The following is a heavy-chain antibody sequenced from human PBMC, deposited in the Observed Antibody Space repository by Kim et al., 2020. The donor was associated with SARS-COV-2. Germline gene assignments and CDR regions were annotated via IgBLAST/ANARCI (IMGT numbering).Heavy chain of an antibody. J-gene: IGHJ4*02. V-gene: IGHV3-30*07. Sequence: SVKGRFTISKDNSENTMYLQVNSLRDEDTAVYYCARDIVTYYYDSSGPDYWGQGTLVTVSS. D-gene: IGHD3-22*01. CDR3: ARDIVTYYYDSSGPDY.